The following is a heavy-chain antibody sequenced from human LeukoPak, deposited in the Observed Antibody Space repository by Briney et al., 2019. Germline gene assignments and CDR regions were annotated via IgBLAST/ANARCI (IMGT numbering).Heavy chain of an antibody. V-gene: IGHV4-34*01. CDR3: ARGIHDYSSSDSWFDP. D-gene: IGHD4-11*01. J-gene: IGHJ5*02. Sequence: PSETLSLTCAVYGGSFSDYYWSWIRQPPGKGLEWIGEINHSGSTNYNPSLKSRVTISVDTSKNQFSLKLNSVIAADTAVYYCARGIHDYSSSDSWFDPWGQGTLVTVSS. CDR2: INHSGST. CDR1: GGSFSDYY.